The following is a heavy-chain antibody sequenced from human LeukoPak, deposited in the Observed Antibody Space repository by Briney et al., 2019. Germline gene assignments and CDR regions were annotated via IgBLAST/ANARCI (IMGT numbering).Heavy chain of an antibody. CDR1: GYTFTSYY. CDR2: INPNSGGT. D-gene: IGHD6-19*01. V-gene: IGHV1-2*02. J-gene: IGHJ4*02. CDR3: ARLLTHGSGLGY. Sequence: ASVKVSCKASGYTFTSYYMHWVRQAPGQGLEWMGWINPNSGGTNYAQKFQGRVTMTRDTSISTAYMELSRLRSDDTAVYHCARLLTHGSGLGYWGQGTLVTVSS.